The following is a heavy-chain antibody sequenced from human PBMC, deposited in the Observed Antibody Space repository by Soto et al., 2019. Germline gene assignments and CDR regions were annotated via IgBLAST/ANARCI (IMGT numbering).Heavy chain of an antibody. CDR2: IDPSDSQT. V-gene: IGHV5-10-1*01. D-gene: IGHD3-22*01. CDR3: ARQIYDSDTGPNFQYYFDS. Sequence: PGESLKISCKGSGYSFAGYWITWVRQKPGKCLEWMGRIDPSDSQTYYSPSFRGHVTISVTKSITTVFLQWSSLRASDTAMYYCARQIYDSDTGPNFQYYFDSWGQGTPVNVSS. J-gene: IGHJ4*02. CDR1: GYSFAGYW.